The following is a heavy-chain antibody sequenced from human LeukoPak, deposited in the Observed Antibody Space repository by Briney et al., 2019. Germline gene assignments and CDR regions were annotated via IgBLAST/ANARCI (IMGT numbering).Heavy chain of an antibody. Sequence: PGGSLRLSCAASGFTFSNYGMHWVRQAPGKGLEWVAVTWNGGNDKYYADSVKGRFTISRDDSKKTMYLQMNSLRAEDTAVYYCARDRAVRGDIITEYFDNWGQGTLVTVSS. D-gene: IGHD3-10*01. CDR1: GFTFSNYG. CDR2: TWNGGNDK. CDR3: ARDRAVRGDIITEYFDN. V-gene: IGHV3-33*01. J-gene: IGHJ4*02.